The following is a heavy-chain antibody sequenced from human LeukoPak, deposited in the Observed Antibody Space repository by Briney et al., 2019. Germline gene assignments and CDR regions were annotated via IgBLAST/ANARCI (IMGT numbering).Heavy chain of an antibody. J-gene: IGHJ4*02. V-gene: IGHV3-74*01. D-gene: IGHD3-22*01. CDR1: GFTFSSYW. Sequence: GGSLRLSCAASGFTFSSYWMHWVRQAPGKGLVWVSRTNSDGSSTSYADSVKGRFTISRDNAKNTLYLQMNSLRAEDTAVYYCARDGELTYYYDSSGYYSPFGDYWGQGTLVTVSS. CDR3: ARDGELTYYYDSSGYYSPFGDY. CDR2: TNSDGSST.